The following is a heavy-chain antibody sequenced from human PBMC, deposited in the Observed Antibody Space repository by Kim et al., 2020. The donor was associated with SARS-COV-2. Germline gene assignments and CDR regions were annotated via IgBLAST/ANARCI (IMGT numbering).Heavy chain of an antibody. J-gene: IGHJ5*02. CDR2: IIPIFGTA. CDR3: ARGSSGYDYVLDP. CDR1: GGTFSSYA. Sequence: SVKVSCKASGGTFSSYAISWVRQAPGQGLEWMGGIIPIFGTANYAQKFQGRVTITADESTSTAYMELSSLRSEDTAVYYCARGSSGYDYVLDPWGQGTLVTVSS. V-gene: IGHV1-69*13. D-gene: IGHD5-12*01.